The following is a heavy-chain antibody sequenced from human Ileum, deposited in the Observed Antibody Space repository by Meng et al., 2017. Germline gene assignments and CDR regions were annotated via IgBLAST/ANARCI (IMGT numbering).Heavy chain of an antibody. Sequence: QGQLPESGPGLVKPSQTLSLTCTVSGDSISSGGYYWTWIRQHPGKGLEWIGYIYSSGGTYYTPSLKSLVTISLDTSKNQFSLGLSSVTAADSAVYYCARIGFCSGRSCYGFFDYWGQGTLVTVSS. CDR1: GDSISSGGYY. CDR2: IYSSGGT. V-gene: IGHV4-31*01. J-gene: IGHJ4*02. D-gene: IGHD2-15*01. CDR3: ARIGFCSGRSCYGFFDY.